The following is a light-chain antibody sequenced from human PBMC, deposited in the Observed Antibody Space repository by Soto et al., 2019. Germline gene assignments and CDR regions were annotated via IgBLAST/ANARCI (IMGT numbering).Light chain of an antibody. CDR3: QQRSNGFT. CDR2: DAS. V-gene: IGKV3-11*01. J-gene: IGKJ3*01. CDR1: QSVSSY. Sequence: EKVLTQSPATLSLSPGERATLSCRASQSVSSYLAWYQQKPGQAPSLLIYDASNRATGIPARFSVSGSGTDFTLTISSLEPEDFAVYYCQQRSNGFTFGPGTKVDIK.